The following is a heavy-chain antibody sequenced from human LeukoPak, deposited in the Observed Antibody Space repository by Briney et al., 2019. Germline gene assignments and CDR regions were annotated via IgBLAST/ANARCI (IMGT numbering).Heavy chain of an antibody. J-gene: IGHJ6*02. Sequence: ASVKVSCKTSGGTFSSSAITWVRQAPGQGLEWMGRIIPVLNITSYAQKFQGRATITADTSTSTVYMELSSLRSEETAVYYCARDQGLTAPPPYGLDVWGQGTTVTVSS. V-gene: IGHV1-69*04. D-gene: IGHD5-18*01. CDR2: IIPVLNIT. CDR3: ARDQGLTAPPPYGLDV. CDR1: GGTFSSSA.